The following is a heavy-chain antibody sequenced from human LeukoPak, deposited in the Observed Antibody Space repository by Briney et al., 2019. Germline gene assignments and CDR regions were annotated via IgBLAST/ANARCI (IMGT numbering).Heavy chain of an antibody. J-gene: IGHJ4*02. Sequence: PGGSLRLSCAASGFTFSSYGMHWVRQAPGKGVEWVAVIWYDGSNKYYAVSVKGRFTISRDNSKNTLYLQMNSLRAEDTAVYYCAKGLDSSGWYSDYWGQGTLVTVSS. V-gene: IGHV3-33*06. CDR3: AKGLDSSGWYSDY. CDR1: GFTFSSYG. CDR2: IWYDGSNK. D-gene: IGHD6-19*01.